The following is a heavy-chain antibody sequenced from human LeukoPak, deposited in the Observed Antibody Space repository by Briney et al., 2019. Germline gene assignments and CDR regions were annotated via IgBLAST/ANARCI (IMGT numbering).Heavy chain of an antibody. D-gene: IGHD6-19*01. V-gene: IGHV1-2*02. J-gene: IGHJ4*02. CDR2: MNPNSGGT. Sequence: ASVKVSCKASGYTFTGYYIHWVRQAPGQGLEWMGWMNPNSGGTKYAQTFQGRVTLTRDTSISTAYLELSSLTSDDTAVYFCARQGSNSSGWYPVDDWGQGTLVTVSS. CDR3: ARQGSNSSGWYPVDD. CDR1: GYTFTGYY.